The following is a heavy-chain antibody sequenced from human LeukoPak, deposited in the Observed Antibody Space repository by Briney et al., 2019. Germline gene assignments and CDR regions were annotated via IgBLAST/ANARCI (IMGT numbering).Heavy chain of an antibody. CDR3: ARGVVGATTFPFDY. CDR1: GYTFSNFG. J-gene: IGHJ4*02. D-gene: IGHD1-26*01. CDR2: ISGHQGNT. Sequence: ASVKVSCKASGYTFSNFGITWVRQAPGQGLEWMGWISGHQGNTKYAQNFQGRVTFTIDTSTSTAYMELRSLRSDDTAVYYCARGVVGATTFPFDYWGQGTLVTVSS. V-gene: IGHV1-18*01.